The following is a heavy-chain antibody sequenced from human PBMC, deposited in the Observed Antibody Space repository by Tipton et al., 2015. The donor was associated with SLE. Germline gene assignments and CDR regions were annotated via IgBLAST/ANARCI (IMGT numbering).Heavy chain of an antibody. CDR3: ARGGTYYYDSSGYFDY. V-gene: IGHV4-59*12. J-gene: IGHJ4*02. CDR1: GGSISSYY. Sequence: TLSLTCTVSGGSISSYYWSWIRQPPGKGLEWIGYIYYSGSTNYNPSLKSRVTISVDTSKNQFSLKLSSVTAADTAVYYCARGGTYYYDSSGYFDYWGQGTLVTVSS. CDR2: IYYSGST. D-gene: IGHD3-22*01.